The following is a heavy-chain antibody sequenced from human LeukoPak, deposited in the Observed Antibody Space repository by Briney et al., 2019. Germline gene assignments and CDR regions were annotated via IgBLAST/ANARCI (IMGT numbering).Heavy chain of an antibody. V-gene: IGHV4-39*07. J-gene: IGHJ6*02. D-gene: IGHD1-1*01. CDR1: GGSISSSSYY. CDR2: IYYSGIT. Sequence: SETLSLTCTVSGGSISSSSYYWGWIRQPPGKGLEWIGSIYYSGITYYNPSLKSRVTISVDTSKNQFSLKLSSVTAADTAVYYCARDGASIDDQYYGLDVWGQGTTVTVSS. CDR3: ARDGASIDDQYYGLDV.